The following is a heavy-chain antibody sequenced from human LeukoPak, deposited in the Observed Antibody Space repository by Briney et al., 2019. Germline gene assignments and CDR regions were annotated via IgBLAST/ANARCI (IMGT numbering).Heavy chain of an antibody. V-gene: IGHV3-30*18. CDR2: ISYDGSNK. J-gene: IGHJ4*02. CDR1: GFTFDDYA. D-gene: IGHD5-12*01. Sequence: GRSLRLSCAASGFTFDDYAMHWVRQAPGKGLEWVAVISYDGSNKYYADSVKGRFTISRDNSKNTLYLQMNSLRAEDTAVYYCAKEPHVDIVATTPDYWGQGTLVTVSS. CDR3: AKEPHVDIVATTPDY.